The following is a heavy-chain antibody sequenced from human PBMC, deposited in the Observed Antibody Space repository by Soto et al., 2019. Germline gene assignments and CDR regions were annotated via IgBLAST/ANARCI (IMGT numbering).Heavy chain of an antibody. J-gene: IGHJ2*01. CDR1: GYTFTSYD. CDR2: MNPNSGNT. Sequence: ASVKVSCKASGYTFTSYDTNWVRQATGQGLEWMGWMNPNSGNTGYAEKFQGRVTMTRNTSISTAYMELSSLRSEDTAVYYCAVYGGNRYWYFDLWGRGTLVTVSS. CDR3: AVYGGNRYWYFDL. V-gene: IGHV1-8*01. D-gene: IGHD4-17*01.